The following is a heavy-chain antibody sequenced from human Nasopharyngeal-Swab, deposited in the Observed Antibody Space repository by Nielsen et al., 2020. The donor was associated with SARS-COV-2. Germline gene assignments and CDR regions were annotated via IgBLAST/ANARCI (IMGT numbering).Heavy chain of an antibody. J-gene: IGHJ4*02. CDR2: ISGSGGST. CDR3: ARYDDYYDSSGYAY. V-gene: IGHV3-23*01. Sequence: WIRQPPGKGLEWVSVISGSGGSTYYADSVKGRFTISRDNPKNTLYLQMNSLRAEDTAVYYCARYDDYYDSSGYAYWGQGTLVTVSS. D-gene: IGHD3-22*01.